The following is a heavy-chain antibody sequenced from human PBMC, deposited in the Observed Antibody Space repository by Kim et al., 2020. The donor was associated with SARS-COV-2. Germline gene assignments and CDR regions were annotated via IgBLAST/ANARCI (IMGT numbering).Heavy chain of an antibody. Sequence: YYADSVKGRFTMSRDNAKNSLYPEMNSLRAEDTAIYYCASLDSAQVPGVFWGQGTLVTVSS. V-gene: IGHV3-7*03. J-gene: IGHJ4*02. CDR3: ASLDSAQVPGVF. D-gene: IGHD3-10*01.